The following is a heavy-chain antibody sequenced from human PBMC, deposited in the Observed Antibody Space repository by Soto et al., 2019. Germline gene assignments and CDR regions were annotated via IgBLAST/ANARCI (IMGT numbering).Heavy chain of an antibody. CDR3: ARPWGHYYYYYYMDV. Sequence: EVQLVESGGGLVKPGGSLRLSCAASGFTFSSYSMNWVRQAPGKGLAWVSSISSSSSYLHDAGAVTGRFTISSDNAKNPLYLQMNSLRAEDTAVYYCARPWGHYYYYYYMDVWGKGTTVPVPS. CDR2: ISSSSSYL. D-gene: IGHD7-27*01. CDR1: GFTFSSYS. V-gene: IGHV3-21*01. J-gene: IGHJ6*03.